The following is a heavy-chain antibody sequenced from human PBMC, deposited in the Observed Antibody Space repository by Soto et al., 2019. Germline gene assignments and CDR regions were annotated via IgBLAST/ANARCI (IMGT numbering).Heavy chain of an antibody. D-gene: IGHD2-2*01. CDR3: TXXXHALDF. J-gene: IGHJ4*02. Sequence: EVQLVESGGGLVQPGGSLRLSCAASGFTFKTYSMNWVRQTPEKGLEWVAYITSGSTRILYADSVRGRFTISRDNANXXXXXXXXXXXXXXXXXXXXTXXXHALDFWGQGTRVIVSS. CDR1: GFTFKTYS. V-gene: IGHV3-48*01. CDR2: ITSGSTRI.